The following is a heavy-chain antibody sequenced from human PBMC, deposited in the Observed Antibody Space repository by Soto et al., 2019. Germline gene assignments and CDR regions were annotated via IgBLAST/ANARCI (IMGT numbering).Heavy chain of an antibody. V-gene: IGHV1-46*03. CDR3: ARPHYDFWSWENWFDP. J-gene: IGHJ5*02. D-gene: IGHD3-3*01. CDR2: INPSGGST. CDR1: RYTVTCDY. Sequence: GASVEVTWKACRYTVTCDYVDWVVEAPRQGLEWRGIINPSGGSTSYAQKFQGRVTMTRDTSTSTVYMELSSLRSEDTAVYYCARPHYDFWSWENWFDPWGQGTLVTVSS.